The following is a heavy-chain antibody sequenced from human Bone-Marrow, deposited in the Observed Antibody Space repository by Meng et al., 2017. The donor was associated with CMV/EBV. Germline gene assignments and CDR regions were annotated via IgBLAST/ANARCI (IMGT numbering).Heavy chain of an antibody. CDR3: TRRLGASLRTYHFDF. V-gene: IGHV3-23*01. D-gene: IGHD1-26*01. CDR2: ITGSGGAT. CDR1: GFTFTTFP. J-gene: IGHJ4*02. Sequence: GGSLRLSCVASGFTFTTFPMSWVRQVPGKGLEWVSVITGSGGATYVADSVKGRFTISRDNSKNTLYLQMDSLRVEDTAIYYCTRRLGASLRTYHFDFCGPGALVTVSS.